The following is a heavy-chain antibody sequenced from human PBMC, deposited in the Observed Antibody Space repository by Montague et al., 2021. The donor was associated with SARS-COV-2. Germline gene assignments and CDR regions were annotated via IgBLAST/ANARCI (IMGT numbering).Heavy chain of an antibody. V-gene: IGHV4-39*01. CDR2: IYYSGST. CDR3: ARHARRWLFDY. Sequence: SETLSLTCTVSGGSISSSSYYWGWIRQPPGKGLEWIGSIYYSGSTYYNPSLKSRVTISVDTSKNQFSLKLSSVTAADTAVYYCARHARRWLFDYWGQGTLVTVSS. CDR1: GGSISSSSYY. D-gene: IGHD3-22*01. J-gene: IGHJ4*02.